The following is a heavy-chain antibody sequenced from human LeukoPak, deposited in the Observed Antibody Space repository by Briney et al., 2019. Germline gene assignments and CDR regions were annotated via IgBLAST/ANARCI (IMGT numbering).Heavy chain of an antibody. CDR2: INWNGGST. V-gene: IGHV3-20*01. J-gene: IGHJ3*01. CDR3: ARGGGYDSSGYTNF. Sequence: GGSLRLSCAASGFTFYDYGMSWVRHAPGKGLEWVSGINWNGGSTGYADSVKGRFTISRDNAKNSLYLQMNSLRAEDTALYHCARGGGYDSSGYTNFWGQGTMVTVSS. D-gene: IGHD3-22*01. CDR1: GFTFYDYG.